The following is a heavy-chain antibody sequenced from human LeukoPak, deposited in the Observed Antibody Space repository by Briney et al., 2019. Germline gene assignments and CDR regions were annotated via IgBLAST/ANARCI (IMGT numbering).Heavy chain of an antibody. CDR3: ATAGGYYYYYYYMDV. Sequence: GGSLRLSCAASGFTFSDYYMSWIRQAPGKGLEWVSYISSSGSTIYYADSVKGRFTISRDNSKNTLYLQMNSLRAEDTAVYYCATAGGYYYYYYYMDVWGKGTTVTISS. CDR1: GFTFSDYY. CDR2: ISSSGSTI. J-gene: IGHJ6*03. D-gene: IGHD3-10*01. V-gene: IGHV3-11*04.